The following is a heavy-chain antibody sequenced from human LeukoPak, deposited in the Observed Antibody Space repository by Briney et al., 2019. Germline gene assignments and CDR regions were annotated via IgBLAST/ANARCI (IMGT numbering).Heavy chain of an antibody. CDR2: FDPEDGET. CDR1: GYTLTELS. Sequence: ASVKVSCKVSGYTLTELSMHWVRQAPGKGLEWMGGFDPEDGETIYAQKFQGRVTMTRDTSISTAYMELSRLRSDDTAVYYCARAPSPYDFWSGYVDYWGQGTLVTVSS. D-gene: IGHD3-3*01. V-gene: IGHV1-24*01. CDR3: ARAPSPYDFWSGYVDY. J-gene: IGHJ4*02.